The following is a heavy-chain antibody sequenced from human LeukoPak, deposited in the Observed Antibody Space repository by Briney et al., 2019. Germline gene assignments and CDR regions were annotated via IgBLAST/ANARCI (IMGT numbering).Heavy chain of an antibody. CDR3: ARGRGEGRGISLVRGVRALSYNWFDP. Sequence: SETLSLTCTVSGGSISSGNYYWSWIRQPAGKGLEWIGRIYTTGSPDYNPSLKSRVTISLDTSKNQFSLMLSSVNAADTAVYYCARGRGEGRGISLVRGVRALSYNWFDPWGHGTLVTVSS. D-gene: IGHD3-10*01. CDR1: GGSISSGNYY. J-gene: IGHJ5*02. CDR2: IYTTGSP. V-gene: IGHV4-61*02.